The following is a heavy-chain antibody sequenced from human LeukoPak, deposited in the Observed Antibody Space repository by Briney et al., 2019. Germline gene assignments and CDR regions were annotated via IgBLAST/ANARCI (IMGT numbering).Heavy chain of an antibody. CDR1: GFTFSSYA. Sequence: GGSLRLSCAASGFTFSSYAMSWVRQAPGKGLEWVSAISGSGGSTYYADSVKGRFTISRDNSKNTLYLQMNSLRAEDTAVYYCAKDGVSIAARPGYFDYWGQGTLVTVSS. V-gene: IGHV3-23*01. D-gene: IGHD6-6*01. CDR2: ISGSGGST. CDR3: AKDGVSIAARPGYFDY. J-gene: IGHJ4*02.